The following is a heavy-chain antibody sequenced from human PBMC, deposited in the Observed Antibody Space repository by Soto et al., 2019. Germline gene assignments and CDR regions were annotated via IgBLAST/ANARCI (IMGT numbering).Heavy chain of an antibody. J-gene: IGHJ4*02. CDR3: TTDIWPYFQSDY. CDR2: IKSKTDGGTT. CDR1: GLTFSNVW. V-gene: IGHV3-15*07. D-gene: IGHD2-21*01. Sequence: VQLVESGGGFVKPGGSLRLSCAASGLTFSNVWMNWVRQAPGKGLEWVGHIKSKTDGGTTDYAAPVKGRFNISRDDSKNARYLQMNSLKIDDTGVYYCTTDIWPYFQSDYWGQGTLVTVSP.